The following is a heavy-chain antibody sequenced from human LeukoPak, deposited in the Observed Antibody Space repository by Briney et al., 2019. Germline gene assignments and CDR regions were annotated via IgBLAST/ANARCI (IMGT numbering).Heavy chain of an antibody. CDR2: ISNDGTNK. V-gene: IGHV3-30-3*01. Sequence: PGGSLRLSCAASGFTFDNYAMHWVRQAPGKGLEWVALISNDGTNKYYADSVKGRFTMSRDNSKSTVYLQVNSLRAEDTAVYYCAVGLTIWGQGTMVTVSS. CDR3: AVGLTI. D-gene: IGHD1-26*01. CDR1: GFTFDNYA. J-gene: IGHJ3*02.